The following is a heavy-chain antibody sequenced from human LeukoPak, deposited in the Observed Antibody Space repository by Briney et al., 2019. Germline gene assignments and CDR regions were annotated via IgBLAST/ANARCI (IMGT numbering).Heavy chain of an antibody. J-gene: IGHJ4*02. D-gene: IGHD6-19*01. CDR1: GFTVSSNYA. V-gene: IGHV3-23*01. CDR3: ARDLIAVAGYFDY. Sequence: PGGSLRLSCAASGFTVSSNYAMGWVRQAPGKGLEWVSAISTGGDRAYYADSVKGRFTTSRDNSKNTLYLQMNSLRAEDTAVYYCARDLIAVAGYFDYWGQGTLVTVSS. CDR2: ISTGGDRA.